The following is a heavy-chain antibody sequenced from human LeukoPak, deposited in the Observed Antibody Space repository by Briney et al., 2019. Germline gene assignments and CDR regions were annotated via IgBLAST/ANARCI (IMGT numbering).Heavy chain of an antibody. Sequence: PGGYLRLSCEASGLTFSSYAMSGVRQAPGKGLEGVSLISGSGGSTYYADSVKGRFTISRDNSKNTLYLQMNSLRAEDTAVYYCAKDPYDSSGYSYGDAFDIWGQGTMVTVSS. CDR1: GLTFSSYA. V-gene: IGHV3-23*01. CDR2: ISGSGGST. J-gene: IGHJ3*02. CDR3: AKDPYDSSGYSYGDAFDI. D-gene: IGHD3-22*01.